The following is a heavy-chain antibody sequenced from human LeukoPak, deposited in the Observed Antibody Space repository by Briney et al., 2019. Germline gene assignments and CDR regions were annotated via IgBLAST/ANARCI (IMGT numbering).Heavy chain of an antibody. J-gene: IGHJ3*02. D-gene: IGHD2-21*01. CDR1: GFIFSTYG. Sequence: GGSLILSCAASGFIFSTYGMNWVRQAPGKGLEWVSFISSSSSIINYADSVKGRFTISRDNAKNSLHLQMNSLRAEDTAVYYCSRGTGDQRAFDIWGQGTTVTVSS. CDR2: ISSSSSII. CDR3: SRGTGDQRAFDI. V-gene: IGHV3-48*01.